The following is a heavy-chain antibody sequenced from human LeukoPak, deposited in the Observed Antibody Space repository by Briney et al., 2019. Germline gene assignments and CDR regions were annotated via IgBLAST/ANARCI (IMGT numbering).Heavy chain of an antibody. J-gene: IGHJ4*02. V-gene: IGHV1-2*02. CDR3: ASWYYDSSGFTFDY. Sequence: ASVKVSCKASGYSFTGYYVHWVRQAPGQGLEWMGWINPNTGDTNYPQNFQDRVTITRDTSISTAYMELSRLTSDDTALYYCASWYYDSSGFTFDYWGQGTLVTVSS. CDR1: GYSFTGYY. D-gene: IGHD3-22*01. CDR2: INPNTGDT.